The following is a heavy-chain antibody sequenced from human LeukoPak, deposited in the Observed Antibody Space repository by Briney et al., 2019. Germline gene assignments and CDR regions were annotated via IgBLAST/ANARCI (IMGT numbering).Heavy chain of an antibody. D-gene: IGHD6-19*01. CDR1: GGSISSYY. CDR3: ARELGGQWLVNYYFDY. J-gene: IGHJ4*02. V-gene: IGHV4-4*07. Sequence: PSETLSLTCTVSGGSISSYYWSWIRQPAGKGLEWIGRIHTSGSTNYNPSLKSRVTMSVDTSKNQFSLKLSSVTAADTAVYYCARELGGQWLVNYYFDYWGQGTLVTVSS. CDR2: IHTSGST.